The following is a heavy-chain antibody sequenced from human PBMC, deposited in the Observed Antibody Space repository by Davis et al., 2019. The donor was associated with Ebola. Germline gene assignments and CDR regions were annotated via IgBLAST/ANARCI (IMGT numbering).Heavy chain of an antibody. CDR2: IDWDDDK. CDR1: GFSLSTTGVG. Sequence: SGPTLVKPTETLTLTCSFSGFSLSTTGVGVGWIRQPPGKALEWLALIDWDDDKYYSTSLKTRLTISKDTSKNQVVLTMTNMDPVDTATYYCARIRKTLIRPRYYYYYGMDVWGQGTTVTVSS. CDR3: ARIRKTLIRPRYYYYYGMDV. V-gene: IGHV2-70*01. J-gene: IGHJ6*02.